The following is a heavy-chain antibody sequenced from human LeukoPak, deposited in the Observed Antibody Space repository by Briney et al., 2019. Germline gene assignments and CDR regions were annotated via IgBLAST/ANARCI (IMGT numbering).Heavy chain of an antibody. CDR3: AKDPGYHDISGYYAPDY. J-gene: IGHJ4*02. CDR1: GFTFSSYG. V-gene: IGHV3-30*02. Sequence: GGSLRLSCAASGFTFSSYGMHWVRQAPGKGLEWVAFITYDGSNKYSADSVKGRFTISRDNSKNTLYLQMNSLRAEDTAVYYCAKDPGYHDISGYYAPDYWGQGTQVTVSS. CDR2: ITYDGSNK. D-gene: IGHD3-22*01.